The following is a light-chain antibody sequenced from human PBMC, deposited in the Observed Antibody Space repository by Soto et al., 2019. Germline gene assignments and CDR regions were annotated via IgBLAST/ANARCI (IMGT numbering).Light chain of an antibody. V-gene: IGKV1-39*01. CDR2: AAF. J-gene: IGKJ1*01. CDR3: HQSYTGLRT. CDR1: QSILSY. Sequence: DIQMTQSPSSLSASVGDRVTITCRASQSILSYLNWYQQKPGKAPKPLIFAAFNLESGVPSRISGSEPGTCYALTISSLQPGDFATYYCHQSYTGLRTIGHGNKVDI.